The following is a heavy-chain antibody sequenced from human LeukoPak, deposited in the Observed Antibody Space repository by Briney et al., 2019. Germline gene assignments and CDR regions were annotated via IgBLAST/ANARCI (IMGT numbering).Heavy chain of an antibody. V-gene: IGHV3-30-3*01. CDR1: GFTFRNYV. CDR2: TSSDLNVK. Sequence: GGSLRLSCAASGFTFRNYVIHWVRQAPGKGLEWVAVTSSDLNVKLYADSVKGRFTISRDNSRSILYLQMNSLRPEDTAIYYCAREGYYGSGSPPSLYFDYWGQGTLVTVSS. D-gene: IGHD3-10*01. J-gene: IGHJ4*02. CDR3: AREGYYGSGSPPSLYFDY.